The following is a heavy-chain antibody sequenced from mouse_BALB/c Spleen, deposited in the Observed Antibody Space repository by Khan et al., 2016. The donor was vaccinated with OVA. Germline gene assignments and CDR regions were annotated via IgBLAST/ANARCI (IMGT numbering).Heavy chain of an antibody. CDR1: GYTFTSYW. CDR3: ARIKKIVATYFDD. V-gene: IGHV1S81*02. J-gene: IGHJ2*01. D-gene: IGHD1-1*01. CDR2: TNPTNGRT. Sequence: QVQLQQPGAELVKAGASVKMSCKASGYTFTSYWMHWVKQRLGQGLEWFAETNPTNGRTYYNEKFKSKATLTVDKSSSTAYMLLSGPTFEDSAVYYCARIKKIVATYFDDGGQGTTLTVSS.